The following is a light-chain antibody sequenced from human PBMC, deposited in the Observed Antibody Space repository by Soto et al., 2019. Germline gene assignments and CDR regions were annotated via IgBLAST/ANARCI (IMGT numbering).Light chain of an antibody. CDR3: QPYYYGT. Sequence: ESVLTQSPGTLYLSPGERAILSCRASQSVKFNYLSLCQQRPCQAPRILISGASTRATGIPDRFSGSGTGTDRTIIIWGLNADDFSFDHCQPYYYGTFGQGTQVDIK. CDR2: GAS. V-gene: IGKV3-20*01. J-gene: IGKJ1*01. CDR1: QSVKFNY.